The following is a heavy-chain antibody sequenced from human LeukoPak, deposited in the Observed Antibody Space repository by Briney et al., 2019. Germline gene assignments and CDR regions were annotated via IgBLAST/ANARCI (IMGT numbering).Heavy chain of an antibody. Sequence: PGGSLRLSCAASGFTVSSNYMSWVRQAPAKGLEWVSVIYSGGSTYYADSVKGRFTISRDNSKNTLYLQMNSLRAEDTAVYYCARDGDSGSQDAFDIWGQGTMVTVSS. J-gene: IGHJ3*02. CDR3: ARDGDSGSQDAFDI. V-gene: IGHV3-66*02. CDR1: GFTVSSNY. CDR2: IYSGGST. D-gene: IGHD1-26*01.